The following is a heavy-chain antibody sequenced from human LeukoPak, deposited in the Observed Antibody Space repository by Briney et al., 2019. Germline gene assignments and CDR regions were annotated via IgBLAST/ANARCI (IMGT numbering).Heavy chain of an antibody. V-gene: IGHV1-2*06. CDR1: GYTFTGYY. Sequence: ASVKVSCKASGYTFTGYYMHWVRQAPGQGLEWMGRINPNSGGTNYAQKFQGRVTMTRDTSISTAYMELSRLRSDDTAVYYCARDRGSYSSGWYYFDYWGQGTLVTVSS. CDR2: INPNSGGT. CDR3: ARDRGSYSSGWYYFDY. J-gene: IGHJ4*02. D-gene: IGHD6-19*01.